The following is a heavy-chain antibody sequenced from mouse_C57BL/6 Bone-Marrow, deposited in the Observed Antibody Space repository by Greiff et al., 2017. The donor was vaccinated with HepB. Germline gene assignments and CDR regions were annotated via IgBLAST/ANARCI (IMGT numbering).Heavy chain of an antibody. CDR2: IWSGGST. Sequence: VQGVESGPGLVQPSQSLSITCSVSGFSLTSYGVHWVRQSPGKGLEWLGVIWSGGSTDYNAAFISRLSISKDNSKSQVFFKMNSLQADDTAIYYCAPGGTGTYAMDYWGQGTSVTVSS. J-gene: IGHJ4*01. D-gene: IGHD3-1*01. CDR3: APGGTGTYAMDY. CDR1: GFSLTSYG. V-gene: IGHV2-2*01.